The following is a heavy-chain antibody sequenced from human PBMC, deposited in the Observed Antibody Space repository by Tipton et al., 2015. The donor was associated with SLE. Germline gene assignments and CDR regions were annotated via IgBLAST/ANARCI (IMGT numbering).Heavy chain of an antibody. CDR2: IYPGDSDT. V-gene: IGHV5-51*03. J-gene: IGHJ6*02. Sequence: QLVQSGAEVKKPGESLKISCKVSGYSFTSYWIGWVRQMPGKGLEWMGIIYPGDSDTRYSPSFQGQVTISADKSISTAYLQWSSLKASDTAMYYCATISAAGTGPYYYYGMDVWGQGTTVTVSS. D-gene: IGHD6-13*01. CDR1: GYSFTSYW. CDR3: ATISAAGTGPYYYYGMDV.